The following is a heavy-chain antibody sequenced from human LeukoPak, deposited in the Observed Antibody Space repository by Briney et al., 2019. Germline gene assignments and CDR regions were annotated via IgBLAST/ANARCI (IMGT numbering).Heavy chain of an antibody. V-gene: IGHV3-30*04. Sequence: GRSLRLSCAASGFTFSSYAMHWFRQAPGKGLEWVAVISYDGSNKYYADSVKGRFTISRDNSKNTLYLQMNSLRAEDTAVYYCARGRGYSYSGYWGQGTLVTVSS. D-gene: IGHD5-18*01. J-gene: IGHJ4*02. CDR1: GFTFSSYA. CDR2: ISYDGSNK. CDR3: ARGRGYSYSGY.